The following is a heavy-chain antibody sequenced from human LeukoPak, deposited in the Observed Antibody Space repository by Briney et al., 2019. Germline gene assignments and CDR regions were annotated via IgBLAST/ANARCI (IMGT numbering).Heavy chain of an antibody. V-gene: IGHV3-13*01. J-gene: IGHJ3*02. D-gene: IGHD5/OR15-5a*01. CDR1: GFTFSSYD. CDR2: IGIAGDT. CDR3: IRGGIQVSGIDAFDI. Sequence: GRSLRLSCAASGFTFSSYDMHWVRQAPGRGLEWVSAIGIAGDTYYPDSVKGRFTISRENAKNSMYLQMNGLKDGDTAVYYCIRGGIQVSGIDAFDIWGQGTVVTVSS.